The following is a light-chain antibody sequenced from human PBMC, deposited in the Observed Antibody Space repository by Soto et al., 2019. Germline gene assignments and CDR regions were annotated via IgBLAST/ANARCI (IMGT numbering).Light chain of an antibody. CDR2: EGS. CDR3: FSYAGDSTWV. Sequence: QSALTQPASVSGSPGQSITISCTGTSSDVGSYNLVSWYQQHPGKAPKLMIYEGSKRPSGVSNRFSGSKSGSTASLTISGLQADDEADYFCFSYAGDSTWVFGGGTKVTVL. V-gene: IGLV2-23*01. CDR1: SSDVGSYNL. J-gene: IGLJ3*02.